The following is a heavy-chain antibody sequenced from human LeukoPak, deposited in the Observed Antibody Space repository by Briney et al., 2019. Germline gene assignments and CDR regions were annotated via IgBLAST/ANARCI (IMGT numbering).Heavy chain of an antibody. CDR3: AKASGGYCSSITCYHFDY. V-gene: IGHV3-9*01. CDR2: ISWNSGTR. J-gene: IGHJ4*02. Sequence: GGSLRLSCAASGFTFDDYAMHWVRQAPGKGLEWVSSISWNSGTRRYADSVKGRFTISRDNAKNSLYLQMNGLRAEDTVLYYCAKASGGYCSSITCYHFDYWGQGILVTVSS. CDR1: GFTFDDYA. D-gene: IGHD2-2*01.